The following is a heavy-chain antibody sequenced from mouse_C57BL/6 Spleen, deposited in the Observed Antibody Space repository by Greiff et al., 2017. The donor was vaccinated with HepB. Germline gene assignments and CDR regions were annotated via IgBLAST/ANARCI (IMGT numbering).Heavy chain of an antibody. CDR3: ARRGNFWFAY. Sequence: VQLQQSAAELVKPGASVKISCKASGYTFTDYTIHWMKQRPEQGLDWIGYIYPRDGSTKYNEKFKVKATLTVDKSSSPAYMQRNILTSEDSAVLYCARRGNFWFAYWGQGTLVTVSA. J-gene: IGHJ3*01. CDR1: GYTFTDYT. CDR2: IYPRDGST. V-gene: IGHV1-78*01.